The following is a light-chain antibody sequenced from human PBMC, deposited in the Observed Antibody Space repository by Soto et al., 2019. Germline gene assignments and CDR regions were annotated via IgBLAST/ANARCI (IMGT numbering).Light chain of an antibody. J-gene: IGLJ7*01. CDR3: ATWDDSRNADV. V-gene: IGLV1-44*01. CDR2: FDD. Sequence: QSVLTKPPSLSGTPGQRVTISCSGSTNNIAGNTVHWYQHPQETAPKLLIYFDDQRPSGVPDRFSGSKSGTSDDLAISGLQSEDEAEYYCATWDDSRNADVFGGGTQLTVL. CDR1: TNNIAGNT.